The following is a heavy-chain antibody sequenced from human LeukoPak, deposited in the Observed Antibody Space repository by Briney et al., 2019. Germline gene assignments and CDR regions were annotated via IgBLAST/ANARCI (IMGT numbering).Heavy chain of an antibody. CDR1: GGSISSYY. J-gene: IGHJ4*02. D-gene: IGHD6-19*01. CDR3: ARVHFSSGWIYYFDY. CDR2: IHYSGST. Sequence: SETLSLTCTVSGGSISSYYWSWIRQPPGKGLEWIGYIHYSGSTNYNPSLKSRVTISVDTSKNQFSLKLSSVTAADTAVYYCARVHFSSGWIYYFDYWGQGTLVTVSS. V-gene: IGHV4-59*01.